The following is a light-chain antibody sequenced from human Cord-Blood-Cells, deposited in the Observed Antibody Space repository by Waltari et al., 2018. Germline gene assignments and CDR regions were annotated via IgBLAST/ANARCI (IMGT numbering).Light chain of an antibody. CDR1: QSVSSSY. CDR3: QQYGSSLWT. V-gene: IGKV3-20*01. Sequence: EIVLTQSPGTLSLSPGERATLSCRASQSVSSSYLAWYQQKPGQAPRLLIYGASSRATGIPDRFGGSGSGTDFTLTISRLEPEDCAVYYCQQYGSSLWTFGQGTKVEIK. CDR2: GAS. J-gene: IGKJ1*01.